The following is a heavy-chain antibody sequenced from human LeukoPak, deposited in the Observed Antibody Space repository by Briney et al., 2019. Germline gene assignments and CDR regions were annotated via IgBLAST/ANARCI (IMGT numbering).Heavy chain of an antibody. Sequence: PSETPSLTCTVSGGSISSYYWSWIRQPAGKGLEWIGRIYTSGSTNYNPSLKSRVTMSVDTSKNQFSLKLSSVTAADTAVYYCASYCGGDCYPYYYGMDVWGQGTTVTVSS. J-gene: IGHJ6*02. V-gene: IGHV4-4*07. CDR3: ASYCGGDCYPYYYGMDV. D-gene: IGHD2-21*02. CDR1: GGSISSYY. CDR2: IYTSGST.